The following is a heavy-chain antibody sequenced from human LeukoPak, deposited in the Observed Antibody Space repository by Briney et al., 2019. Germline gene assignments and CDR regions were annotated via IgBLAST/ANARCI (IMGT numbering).Heavy chain of an antibody. Sequence: ASVKVSCTVSGFSLTELAMHWVRQAPGKGLEWMGGFDPDIGETVYPQKFQGRVTMSEDTSTDTTYMELSSLRSEDTAVYYCATPRGYSYGFVFWGQGTLVTVSS. CDR2: FDPDIGET. CDR3: ATPRGYSYGFVF. D-gene: IGHD5-18*01. CDR1: GFSLTELA. V-gene: IGHV1-24*01. J-gene: IGHJ4*02.